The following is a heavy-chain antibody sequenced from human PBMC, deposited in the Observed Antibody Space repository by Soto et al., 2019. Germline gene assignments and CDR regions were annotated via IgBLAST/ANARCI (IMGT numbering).Heavy chain of an antibody. CDR1: GFTFSSYA. Sequence: PGGSLGLSCAASGFTFSSYAMHWVRQAPGKGLEWVAVISYDGINKYYADSVKGRFTISRDNAKNSLYLQMNSLRAEDTAVYYCAPILRQQLVPFDYSGPGTLVTVSS. CDR3: APILRQQLVPFDY. V-gene: IGHV3-30-3*01. CDR2: ISYDGINK. J-gene: IGHJ4*02. D-gene: IGHD6-13*01.